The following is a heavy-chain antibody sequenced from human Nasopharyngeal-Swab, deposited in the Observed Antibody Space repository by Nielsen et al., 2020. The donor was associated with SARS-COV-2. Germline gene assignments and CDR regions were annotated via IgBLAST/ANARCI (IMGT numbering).Heavy chain of an antibody. CDR1: GGSFSGYY. V-gene: IGHV4-34*01. Sequence: SETLSLTCAVYGGSFSGYYWSWIRQPPGKGLEWIGEISHSGSTNYNPSLKSRVTISVDTSKNQFSLKLSSVTAADTAVYYCARGGFTYYYGSGSFDYWGQGTLVTVSS. D-gene: IGHD3-10*01. CDR2: ISHSGST. CDR3: ARGGFTYYYGSGSFDY. J-gene: IGHJ4*02.